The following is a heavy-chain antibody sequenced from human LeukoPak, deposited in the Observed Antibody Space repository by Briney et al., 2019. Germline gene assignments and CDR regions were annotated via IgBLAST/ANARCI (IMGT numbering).Heavy chain of an antibody. CDR3: ARGSPPRVYYDRSGYYSYYFDY. V-gene: IGHV3-30*02. Sequence: GGSLRLSCAASGFTFSSYGMHWVRQAPGKGLEWVAFIRYDGSNKYYADSVKGRFTISRDNSKNTLYLQMNSLRSDDTAVYYCARGSPPRVYYDRSGYYSYYFDYWGQGTLVTVSS. D-gene: IGHD3-22*01. CDR1: GFTFSSYG. J-gene: IGHJ4*02. CDR2: IRYDGSNK.